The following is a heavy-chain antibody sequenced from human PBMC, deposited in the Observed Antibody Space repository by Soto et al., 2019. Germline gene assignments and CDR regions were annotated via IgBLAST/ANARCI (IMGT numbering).Heavy chain of an antibody. CDR2: ISYDGSNK. Sequence: QVQLVESGGGVVQPGRSLRLSCAASGFTFSSYAMHWVRQALGKGLEWVAVISYDGSNKYYADSVKGRFTISRDNSKNTLYLQMNSLRAEDTAVYYCARDSHQNYYYGMDVWGQGTTVTVSS. V-gene: IGHV3-30-3*01. CDR1: GFTFSSYA. J-gene: IGHJ6*02. CDR3: ARDSHQNYYYGMDV.